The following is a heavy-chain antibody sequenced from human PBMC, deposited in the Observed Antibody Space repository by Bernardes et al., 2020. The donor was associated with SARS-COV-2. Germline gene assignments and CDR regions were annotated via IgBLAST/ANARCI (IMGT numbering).Heavy chain of an antibody. V-gene: IGHV4-34*01. CDR2: INHSGSS. CDR3: ARGASFGFLSGYSFGRGGPFDP. CDR1: GGSFSSHY. Sequence: ETLSLTCAVYGGSFSSHYWAWIRQPPGRGLEWVGEINHSGSSTYNPSLKSRVTMSVDTSKMQFSLKLTSVNAADTAVYYCARGASFGFLSGYSFGRGGPFDPWGQGVLVTVAS. J-gene: IGHJ5*02. D-gene: IGHD3-3*01.